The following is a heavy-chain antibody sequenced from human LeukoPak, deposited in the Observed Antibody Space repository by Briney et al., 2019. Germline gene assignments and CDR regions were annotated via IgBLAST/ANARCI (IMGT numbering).Heavy chain of an antibody. J-gene: IGHJ4*02. V-gene: IGHV5-51*01. CDR1: GYSFTSYW. Sequence: GESLKISCKGSGYSFTSYWIGWVRQMPGKGLEWTGIIYPGDSDTRYSPSFQGQVTISADKSISTAYLQWSSLKASDTAMYYCARGGTMIVVPDGFDYWGQGTLVTVSS. CDR3: ARGGTMIVVPDGFDY. D-gene: IGHD3-22*01. CDR2: IYPGDSDT.